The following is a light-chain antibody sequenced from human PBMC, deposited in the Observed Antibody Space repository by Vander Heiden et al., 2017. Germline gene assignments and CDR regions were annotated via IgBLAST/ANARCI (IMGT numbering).Light chain of an antibody. J-gene: IGKJ1*01. Sequence: DIQMTQSHSTLSASVGDRVTITCRASQSISSWLAWYQQKPGKAPKLLIYKASSLESGVPSRFSGSGSGTEFTLTITSLQPDDFATYYCQRYNSYPFTFGQWTKVEIK. CDR2: KAS. V-gene: IGKV1-5*03. CDR3: QRYNSYPFT. CDR1: QSISSW.